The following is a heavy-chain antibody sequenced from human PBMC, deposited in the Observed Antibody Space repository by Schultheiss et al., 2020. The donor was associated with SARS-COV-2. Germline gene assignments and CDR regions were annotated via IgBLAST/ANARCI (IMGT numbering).Heavy chain of an antibody. CDR2: INHSGST. J-gene: IGHJ4*02. D-gene: IGHD4-17*01. CDR3: ARASTVTTEADYFDY. CDR1: GGSISSHY. Sequence: SETLSLTCTVSGGSISSHYWSWMRQPPGKGLEWIGEINHSGSTNYNPSLKSRVTISVDTSENQSSLKLSSVTAADTAVYYCARASTVTTEADYFDYWGQGTLVTVSS. V-gene: IGHV4-34*01.